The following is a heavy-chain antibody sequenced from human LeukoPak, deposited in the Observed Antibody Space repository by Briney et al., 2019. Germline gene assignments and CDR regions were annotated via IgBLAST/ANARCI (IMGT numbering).Heavy chain of an antibody. CDR3: ARMYNWNYFHYFDY. D-gene: IGHD1-7*01. V-gene: IGHV3-30*12. J-gene: IGHJ4*02. Sequence: GGSLRLSCATSGFTFSHYGMHWVRQAPGRGLDWVAHIRYDESDKYYADSVKGRFTISRDISKNTVYLQMNSLRAEDTAVYYCARMYNWNYFHYFDYWGQGTLVTVSS. CDR2: IRYDESDK. CDR1: GFTFSHYG.